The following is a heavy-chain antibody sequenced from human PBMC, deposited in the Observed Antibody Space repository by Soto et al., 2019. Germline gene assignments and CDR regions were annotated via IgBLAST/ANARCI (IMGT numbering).Heavy chain of an antibody. J-gene: IGHJ4*02. CDR3: ARVMYNSGLLDY. D-gene: IGHD6-19*01. CDR1: GGTVSSVIYY. CDR2: IYYGGST. Sequence: QVQLQESGPGLVKPSETLSLTCTVSGGTVSSVIYYWSWIRQPPGKGLEWIGYIYYGGSTNYNPSRKSRVIISVDTSKNQFSLKLSSVTAADTAVYYCARVMYNSGLLDYWGQGTLVTVSS. V-gene: IGHV4-61*01.